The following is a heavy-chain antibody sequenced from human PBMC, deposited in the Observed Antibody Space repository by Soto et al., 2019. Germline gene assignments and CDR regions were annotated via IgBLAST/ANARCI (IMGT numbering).Heavy chain of an antibody. J-gene: IGHJ5*02. CDR3: ARLFCSTTTCDSWFDP. Sequence: PGESLKISCTGFGYTFTTFWISWVRQMPGKGLEWMGRIDPRDSYVNYSPSFQGHVTISLDKSISTAYLQWGSLKASDIAMYYCARLFCSTTTCDSWFDPWGQGTLVTVSS. CDR1: GYTFTTFW. D-gene: IGHD2-2*01. CDR2: IDPRDSYV. V-gene: IGHV5-10-1*01.